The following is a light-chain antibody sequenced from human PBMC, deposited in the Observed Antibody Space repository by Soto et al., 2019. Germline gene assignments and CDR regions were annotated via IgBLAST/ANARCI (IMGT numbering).Light chain of an antibody. V-gene: IGLV6-57*04. CDR1: SGSIASNY. CDR3: QSYDNNNPVV. CDR2: EDD. J-gene: IGLJ2*01. Sequence: NFMLTQPHSVSESPGKTVTISCTRSSGSIASNYVQWYQQRPGSAPTTVIYEDDQRPSGVPDRFSGSIDSSSNSASLTISGLKTEDEADSYCQSYDNNNPVVFGGGTKLTVL.